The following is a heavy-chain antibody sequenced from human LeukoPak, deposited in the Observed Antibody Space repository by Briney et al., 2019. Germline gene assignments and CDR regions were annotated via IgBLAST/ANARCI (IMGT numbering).Heavy chain of an antibody. CDR2: ISSSSSYI. V-gene: IGHV3-21*01. D-gene: IGHD4-23*01. Sequence: GGSLRLSCAASGFTFSTYSMNWVRQAPGKGLEWVSSISSSSSYIYYADSVKGRFTISRDNAKNSLYLQMNSLRAEDTAVYYCARGRDGNRIVDYWGQGTLVTVSS. CDR3: ARGRDGNRIVDY. J-gene: IGHJ4*02. CDR1: GFTFSTYS.